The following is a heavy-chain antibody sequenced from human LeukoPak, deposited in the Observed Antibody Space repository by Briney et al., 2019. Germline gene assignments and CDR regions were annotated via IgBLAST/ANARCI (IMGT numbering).Heavy chain of an antibody. D-gene: IGHD2-2*01. CDR2: INPNDGDT. Sequence: ASVKVSCKASGYSFTDCYMHWVRQAPGQGFAWMGWINPNDGDTNYAQKFQGRVTMTRDTSISTAHMEVSRLRSDDTAVYYCARANFLYCSSSTCLFDYWGQGTLVTVSS. V-gene: IGHV1-2*02. CDR3: ARANFLYCSSSTCLFDY. J-gene: IGHJ4*02. CDR1: GYSFTDCY.